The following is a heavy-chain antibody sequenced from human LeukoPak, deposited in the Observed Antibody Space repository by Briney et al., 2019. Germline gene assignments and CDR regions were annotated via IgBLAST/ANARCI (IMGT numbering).Heavy chain of an antibody. CDR2: SNAGNGNT. CDR3: ASVGGPRGPLGY. J-gene: IGHJ4*02. Sequence: ASVKVSCKASGYTLTSYAMHWVRQAPGQRLEWMGWSNAGNGNTKYSQEFQGRVTITRDTSASTVYMELSSLRSEDTAVYYCASVGGPRGPLGYWGQGTLVTVSS. D-gene: IGHD3-16*01. CDR1: GYTLTSYA. V-gene: IGHV1-3*02.